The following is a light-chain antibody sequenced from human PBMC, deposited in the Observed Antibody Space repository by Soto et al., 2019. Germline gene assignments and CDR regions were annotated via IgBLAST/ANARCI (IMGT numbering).Light chain of an antibody. V-gene: IGKV1D-16*01. CDR1: QALNTW. J-gene: IGKJ3*01. CDR3: QQYYSYPPT. CDR2: DTS. Sequence: DILMTQSPSSLSASVGDTVTITCRASQALNTWVAWYQHRAEGPPRPLMYDTSKLESGVPSRFSGTTSGTEFTLTITNVQPEDFATYYCQQYYSYPPTFGPGTTVDLK.